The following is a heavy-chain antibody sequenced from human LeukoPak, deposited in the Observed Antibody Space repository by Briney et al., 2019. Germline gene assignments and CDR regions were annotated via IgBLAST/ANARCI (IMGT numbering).Heavy chain of an antibody. D-gene: IGHD6-19*01. J-gene: IGHJ5*02. CDR2: INPNSGGA. V-gene: IGHV1-2*02. CDR1: GYTFIGNY. CDR3: VTRSYTSGWPT. Sequence: GASVKVSCKASGYTFIGNYIHWVRQARGQGLEWMGWINPNSGGANYAQRFQGRVTMTRDTSVTTAFLDLDRLTSDDTAVYYCVTRSYTSGWPTWGQETLVTVSS.